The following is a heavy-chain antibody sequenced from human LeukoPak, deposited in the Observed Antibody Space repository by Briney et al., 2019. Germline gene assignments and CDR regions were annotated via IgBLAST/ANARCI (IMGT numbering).Heavy chain of an antibody. CDR2: ISISVSTI. V-gene: IGHV3-11*04. Sequence: PGGSLRLSCAASGFTFSVDYTGWIRQAPGEWRGWVLYISISVSTIYYADSVKGRCTISSDNAKNSLYLQMNSLRAEDTAVYYCASPLYYYYYMDVWGKGTTVTVSS. CDR3: ASPLYYYYYMDV. CDR1: GFTFSVDY. J-gene: IGHJ6*03.